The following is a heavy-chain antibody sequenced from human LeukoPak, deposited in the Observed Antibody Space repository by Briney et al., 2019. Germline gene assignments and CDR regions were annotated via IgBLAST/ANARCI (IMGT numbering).Heavy chain of an antibody. CDR3: ARVAHSDIVVVPIWVY. J-gene: IGHJ4*02. CDR2: INAGNGNT. CDR1: GYTFTSYA. D-gene: IGHD2-2*01. V-gene: IGHV1-3*01. Sequence: GASVKVSCKASGYTFTSYAMHWVRQAPGQRLEWMGWINAGNGNTKYSQKFQGRVTITRDTSASTAYMELSSLRSEDTAVYYCARVAHSDIVVVPIWVYWGQGTLVTVSS.